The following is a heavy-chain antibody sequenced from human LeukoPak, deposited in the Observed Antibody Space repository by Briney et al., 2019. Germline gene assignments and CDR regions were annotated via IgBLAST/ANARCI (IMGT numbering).Heavy chain of an antibody. J-gene: IGHJ4*02. D-gene: IGHD2-15*01. Sequence: SETLSLTCTVSGDSISSGTYYWSWIRQPAGKGLEWIGRIYTSGSTNYNPSLKSRVTISLDTSKNQFSLKLSSVTAADTAVYFCARADCESGGNCHYFNYWGQGNLVTVYS. V-gene: IGHV4-61*02. CDR3: ARADCESGGNCHYFNY. CDR1: GDSISSGTYY. CDR2: IYTSGST.